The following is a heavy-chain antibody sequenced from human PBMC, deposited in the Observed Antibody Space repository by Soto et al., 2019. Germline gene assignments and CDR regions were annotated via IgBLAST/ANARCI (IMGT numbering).Heavy chain of an antibody. V-gene: IGHV1-18*01. CDR2: ISAYNGNT. CDR1: GYTFTSYG. J-gene: IGHJ4*02. Sequence: GPVKVSCKASGYTFTSYGISWVRQAPGQGLEWMGWISAYNGNTNYAQKLQGRVTMTTDTSTSTAYMELRSLRSDDTAVYYCARGPPYYDFWHFDYWGQGTLVTVSS. CDR3: ARGPPYYDFWHFDY. D-gene: IGHD3-3*01.